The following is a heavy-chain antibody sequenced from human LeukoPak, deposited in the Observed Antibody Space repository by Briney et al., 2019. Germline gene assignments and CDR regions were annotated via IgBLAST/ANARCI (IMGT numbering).Heavy chain of an antibody. CDR2: IYYSGST. D-gene: IGHD6-19*01. CDR3: ARSPYSSGWSDY. Sequence: SETLSLTCTVSGGSISSYYWSWIRQPPGKGLEWNGYIYYSGSTNYDPSLKSRVTISVDTSKNQFPLKLSSVTAADTAVYYCARSPYSSGWSDYWGQGTLVTVSS. J-gene: IGHJ4*02. CDR1: GGSISSYY. V-gene: IGHV4-59*01.